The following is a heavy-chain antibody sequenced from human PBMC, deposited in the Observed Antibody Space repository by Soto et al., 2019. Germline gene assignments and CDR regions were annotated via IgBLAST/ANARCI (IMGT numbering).Heavy chain of an antibody. J-gene: IGHJ5*02. CDR3: ARVGTYYDFWSGHNWFDP. V-gene: IGHV4-59*01. D-gene: IGHD3-3*01. CDR1: GGSISSYY. Sequence: PSETLSLTCTVPGGSISSYYWSWIRQPPGKGLEWIGYIYYSGSTNYNPSLKSRVTISVDTSKNQFSLKLSSVTAADTAVYYCARVGTYYDFWSGHNWFDPWGQGTLVTVSS. CDR2: IYYSGST.